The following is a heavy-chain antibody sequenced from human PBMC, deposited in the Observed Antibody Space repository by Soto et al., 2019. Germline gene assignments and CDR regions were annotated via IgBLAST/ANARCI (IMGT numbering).Heavy chain of an antibody. CDR3: ARDIVVVPAAMWTYYYYYYMDV. J-gene: IGHJ6*03. CDR1: GFTFSSYS. D-gene: IGHD2-2*01. CDR2: ISSSSSTI. Sequence: GGSLRLSCAASGFTFSSYSMNWVRQAPGKGLEWVSYISSSSSTIYYADSVKGRFTISRDNAKNSLYLQMNSLRAEDTAVYYCARDIVVVPAAMWTYYYYYYMDVWGKGTTVTVSS. V-gene: IGHV3-48*01.